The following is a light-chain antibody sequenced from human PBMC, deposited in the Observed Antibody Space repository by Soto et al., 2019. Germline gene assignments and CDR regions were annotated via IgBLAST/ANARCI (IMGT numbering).Light chain of an antibody. J-gene: IGLJ2*01. CDR1: SSDVGSYNY. CDR3: SSYAGSNNLL. V-gene: IGLV2-8*01. Sequence: QSVLTQPPSASGSPGQSVTISCTGTSSDVGSYNYVYWYQQHPGKAPKLMVYEVTKRPSGVPDRFSGSKSGNTASLTVSGLQAEYEAEYFCSSYAGSNNLLFGGGTKLTVL. CDR2: EVT.